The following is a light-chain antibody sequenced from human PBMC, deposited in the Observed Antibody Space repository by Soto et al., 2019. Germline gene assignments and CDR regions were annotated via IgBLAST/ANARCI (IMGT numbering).Light chain of an antibody. CDR1: QRIGSH. V-gene: IGKV1-39*01. Sequence: DIQMTQSPSSLSASVGDTVTITCRASQRIGSHLNWYQQKPGKAPKFLIYSASSLQGGVPSRFSGSGSGTDFTLTINSLQLEDLATYYCQQSYSSAVTFGQGTRLEIK. CDR3: QQSYSSAVT. J-gene: IGKJ5*01. CDR2: SAS.